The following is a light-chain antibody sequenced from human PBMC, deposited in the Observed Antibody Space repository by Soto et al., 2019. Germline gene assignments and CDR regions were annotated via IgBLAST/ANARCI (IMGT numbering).Light chain of an antibody. CDR2: EDN. J-gene: IGLJ3*02. CDR3: QCYDSSNWL. CDR1: GGIIANNS. V-gene: IGLV6-57*02. Sequence: NFMLTQPHSVSESPGKTVTISCTGSGGIIANNSVQWYQQRPGSAPTTVIYEDNQRPSGVPDRFSGSIDRSSNSASLTISGLKTEDEADYYCQCYDSSNWLFGGGTKVTVL.